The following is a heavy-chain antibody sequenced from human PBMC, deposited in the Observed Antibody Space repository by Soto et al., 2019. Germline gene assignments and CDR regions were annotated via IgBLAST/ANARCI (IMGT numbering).Heavy chain of an antibody. CDR2: IYYSGTT. Sequence: PSETLSLTCTVSGGSISSGGHYWSWIRQHPGKVLEWIGYIYYSGTTYYSPSLQSRVIISVDTSKNQFSLKLTSVTAADTAVYYCARDKITGLFDYWGQGTLVTVSS. CDR3: ARDKITGLFDY. J-gene: IGHJ4*02. D-gene: IGHD2-8*02. CDR1: GGSISSGGHY. V-gene: IGHV4-31*03.